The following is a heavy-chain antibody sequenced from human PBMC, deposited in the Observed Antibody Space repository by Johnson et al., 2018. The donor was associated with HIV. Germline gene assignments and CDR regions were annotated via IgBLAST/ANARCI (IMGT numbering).Heavy chain of an antibody. V-gene: IGHV3-7*01. J-gene: IGHJ3*02. CDR1: GFTFSSYW. Sequence: VQLVESGGGLVQPGGSLRLSCAASGFTFSSYWMSWVRQAPGKGLEWVPGKGLEWVANIKQDGGEKYYVDSVKGRFTISRDNAKNSLYLQMNSLSAEDTAVDYGGGGMSSVPWAGGEAFDIWGQGTMVTVSS. D-gene: IGHD3-22*01. CDR2: IKQDGGEK. CDR3: GGGMSSVPWAGGEAFDI.